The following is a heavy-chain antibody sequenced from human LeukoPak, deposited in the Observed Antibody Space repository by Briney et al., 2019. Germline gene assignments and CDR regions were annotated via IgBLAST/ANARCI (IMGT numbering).Heavy chain of an antibody. V-gene: IGHV4-30-4*01. CDR1: GGSISTGDYY. Sequence: PSETLSLTCTVSGGSISTGDYYWSWIRQPPGKGLEYIGYIYYSGSTYYNPSLKSRITISVGTSKNQFSLKLSSVPAADTAVYYCAVGHYYHSSGYLFDSWGQGTLVTVSS. J-gene: IGHJ4*02. D-gene: IGHD3-22*01. CDR3: AVGHYYHSSGYLFDS. CDR2: IYYSGST.